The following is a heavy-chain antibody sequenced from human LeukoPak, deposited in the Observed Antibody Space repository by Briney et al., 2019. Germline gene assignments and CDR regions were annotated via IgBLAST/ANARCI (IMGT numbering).Heavy chain of an antibody. CDR1: GESFSGYY. CDR3: ARGGGRDFDY. Sequence: SETLSFTCAVYGESFSGYYWSWIRQPPGKGLEWIGDINHSGSTNYNPSLKRRVTISVDTSKNQFSLNLTSVTAADTAVYYCARGGGRDFDYPGERTVVTVSS. CDR2: INHSGST. J-gene: IGHJ4*02. V-gene: IGHV4-34*01. D-gene: IGHD4-23*01.